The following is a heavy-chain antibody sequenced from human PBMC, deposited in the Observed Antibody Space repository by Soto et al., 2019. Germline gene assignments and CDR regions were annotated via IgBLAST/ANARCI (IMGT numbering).Heavy chain of an antibody. V-gene: IGHV3-23*01. CDR3: VKHQVSLVRGISPFDY. D-gene: IGHD3-10*01. CDR2: ISSSGAFT. J-gene: IGHJ4*02. Sequence: EVQLLESGGGLVQPGGALRLSGAVSGSTFNSNDMTWVRKAPGKGLEWFSTISSSGAFTYHADSVRGRLTISRDNSKNTVYLQMNSLRAEDTAVYYCVKHQVSLVRGISPFDYWGQGALVTVSS. CDR1: GSTFNSND.